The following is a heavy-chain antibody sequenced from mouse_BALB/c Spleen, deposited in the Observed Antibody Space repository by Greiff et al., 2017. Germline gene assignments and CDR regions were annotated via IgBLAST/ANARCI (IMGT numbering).Heavy chain of an antibody. J-gene: IGHJ2*01. D-gene: IGHD2-3*01. Sequence: EVKVVESGGGLVKPGGSLKLSCAASGFTFSSYTMSWVRQTPEKRLEWVATISSGGGNTYYPDSVKGRFTISRDNAKNNLYLQMSSLRSEDTALYYCAKMGLYDGYYVFDYWGQGTTLTVSS. CDR3: AKMGLYDGYYVFDY. CDR2: ISSGGGNT. CDR1: GFTFSSYT. V-gene: IGHV5-9*03.